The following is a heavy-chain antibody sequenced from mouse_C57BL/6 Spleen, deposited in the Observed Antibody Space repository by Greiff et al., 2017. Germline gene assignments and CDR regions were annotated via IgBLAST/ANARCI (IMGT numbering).Heavy chain of an antibody. V-gene: IGHV1-50*01. J-gene: IGHJ3*01. CDR3: ATQTGFAY. CDR2: IDPSDSYT. D-gene: IGHD4-1*01. Sequence: QVQLQQPGAELVKPGASVKLSCKASGYTFTSYWMQWVKQRPGQGLEWIGEIDPSDSYTNYNQKFKGKATLTVDTSSSTAYMQLSILTSEDSAVYSCATQTGFAYWGQGTLVTVSA. CDR1: GYTFTSYW.